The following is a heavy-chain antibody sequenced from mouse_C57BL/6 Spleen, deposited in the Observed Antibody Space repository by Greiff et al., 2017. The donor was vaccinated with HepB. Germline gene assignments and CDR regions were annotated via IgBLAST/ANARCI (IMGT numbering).Heavy chain of an antibody. V-gene: IGHV5-17*01. Sequence: EVQLVESGGGLVKPGGSLKLSCAASGFTFSDYGMHWVRQAPEKGLEWVAYISSGSSTIYYADTVKGRFTISRDNAKNTLFLQMTSLRSEDTAMYYCARTMVTTAYYFDYWGQGTTLTVSS. J-gene: IGHJ2*01. CDR1: GFTFSDYG. CDR3: ARTMVTTAYYFDY. CDR2: ISSGSSTI. D-gene: IGHD2-2*01.